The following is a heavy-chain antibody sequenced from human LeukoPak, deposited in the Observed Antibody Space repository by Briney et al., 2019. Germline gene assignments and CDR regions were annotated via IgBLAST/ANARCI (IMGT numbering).Heavy chain of an antibody. CDR2: ISAYDGST. Sequence: ASVKGSCKASGYTFTNYGISWVRQAPGQGLEWMGCISAYDGSTNYAQKLQGRVTMSTDTSTSTAYMELRSLRSDDAAVYFCARDYSRVAAPYYFDSWGQGTLVTVSS. V-gene: IGHV1-18*01. CDR1: GYTFTNYG. CDR3: ARDYSRVAAPYYFDS. J-gene: IGHJ4*02. D-gene: IGHD6-6*01.